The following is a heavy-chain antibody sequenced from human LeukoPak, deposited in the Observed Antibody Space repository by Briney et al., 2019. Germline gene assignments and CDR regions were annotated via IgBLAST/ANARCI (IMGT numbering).Heavy chain of an antibody. CDR3: ALLAVASDFDY. V-gene: IGHV3-48*03. Sequence: GGSLRLSCAASRFTFSSYAMNWVRQAPGKGLEWVSNIGASGTTKYYADSVKGRFSISRDNAKTSLYLQMNSLRVDDTAVYYCALLAVASDFDYWGQGALVTVSS. D-gene: IGHD6-19*01. CDR1: RFTFSSYA. CDR2: IGASGTTK. J-gene: IGHJ4*02.